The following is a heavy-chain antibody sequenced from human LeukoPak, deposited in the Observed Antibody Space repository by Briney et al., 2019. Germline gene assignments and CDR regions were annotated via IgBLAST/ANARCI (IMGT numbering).Heavy chain of an antibody. D-gene: IGHD3/OR15-3a*01. Sequence: GESLKISCKGSEYSFTSYWIGWVRQMPGKGLEWMGTIWPGDSETRYSPSFQGQVTISADKSISTAYLQWSSLKASDTALYYCARQGLNSRRLFFFDYWGQGSLVTVSS. CDR2: IWPGDSET. CDR3: ARQGLNSRRLFFFDY. J-gene: IGHJ4*02. CDR1: EYSFTSYW. V-gene: IGHV5-51*01.